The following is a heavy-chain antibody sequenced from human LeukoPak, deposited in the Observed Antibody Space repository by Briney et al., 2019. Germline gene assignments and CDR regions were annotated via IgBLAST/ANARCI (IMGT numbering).Heavy chain of an antibody. CDR2: ISGSGGST. J-gene: IGHJ4*02. Sequence: GGSLRLSCAASGFTFSSYAMSWVRQAPGKGLEWVSAISGSGGSTYYADSVKGRFTISRDNSKNTLYLQMNSLRAEDTAVYYCAKGVTMIVVVIADYWGQGTLVTVSS. CDR1: GFTFSSYA. D-gene: IGHD3-22*01. CDR3: AKGVTMIVVVIADY. V-gene: IGHV3-23*01.